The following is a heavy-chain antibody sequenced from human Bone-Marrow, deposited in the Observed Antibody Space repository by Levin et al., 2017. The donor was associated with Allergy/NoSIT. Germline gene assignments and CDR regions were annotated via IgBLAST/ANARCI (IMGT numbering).Heavy chain of an antibody. Sequence: SETLSLTCTVSGDSISSGTYYWSWIRQPAGKGLEWIGRIYTSGSTNYNPSLKSRVTILIAMSKNQFSLRLSSVTAADTAVYYCAREYYDILTAYDTTYYYSYMDVWGKGTTVAVSS. CDR2: IYTSGST. V-gene: IGHV4-61*02. J-gene: IGHJ6*03. CDR1: GDSISSGTYY. D-gene: IGHD3-9*01. CDR3: AREYYDILTAYDTTYYYSYMDV.